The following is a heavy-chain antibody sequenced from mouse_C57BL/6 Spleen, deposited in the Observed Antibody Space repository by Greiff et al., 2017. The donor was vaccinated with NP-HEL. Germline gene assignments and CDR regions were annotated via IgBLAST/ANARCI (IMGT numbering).Heavy chain of an antibody. CDR3: ARSHYYGSSPLGY. V-gene: IGHV1-80*01. J-gene: IGHJ2*01. D-gene: IGHD1-1*01. CDR2: IYPGDGGT. Sequence: VQLQQSGAELVKPGASVKISCKASGYAFSSYWMNWVKQRPGKGLEWIGQIYPGDGGTNYNGKFKGKATLTADKSSSTAYMQLSSLTSEDSAVYFCARSHYYGSSPLGYWGQGTTLTVSS. CDR1: GYAFSSYW.